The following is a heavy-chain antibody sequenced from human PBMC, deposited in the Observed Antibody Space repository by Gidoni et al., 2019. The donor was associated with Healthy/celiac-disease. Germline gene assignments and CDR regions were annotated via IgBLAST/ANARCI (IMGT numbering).Heavy chain of an antibody. D-gene: IGHD1-26*01. Sequence: QVQLVESGGGVVQPGRSLRLSCAASGFTFSSYAMHWVRQAPGKGLEWVAVISHDGSNKYYADSVKGRFTISRENSKNTLYLQMNSLRAEDTAVYYCASRLYSVASGDDYWGQGTLVTVSS. J-gene: IGHJ4*02. CDR3: ASRLYSVASGDDY. V-gene: IGHV3-30-3*01. CDR2: ISHDGSNK. CDR1: GFTFSSYA.